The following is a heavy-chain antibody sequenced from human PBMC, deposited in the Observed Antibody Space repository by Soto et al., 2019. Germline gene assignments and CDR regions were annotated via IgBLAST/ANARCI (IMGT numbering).Heavy chain of an antibody. CDR2: ISSSGSTI. V-gene: IGHV3-11*01. D-gene: IGHD5-12*01. CDR1: GFTFSDYY. J-gene: IGHJ4*02. CDR3: ARDYSGYDLLFFDY. Sequence: GGSLRLSCAASGFTFSDYYMSWIRRAPGKGLEWVSYISSSGSTIYYADSVKGRFTISRDNAKNSLYLQMNSLRAEDTAVYYCARDYSGYDLLFFDYWGQGTLVTVSS.